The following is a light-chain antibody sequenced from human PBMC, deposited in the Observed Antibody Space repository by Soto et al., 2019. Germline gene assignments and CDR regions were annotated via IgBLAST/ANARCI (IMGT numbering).Light chain of an antibody. CDR2: DVS. J-gene: IGKJ2*01. CDR3: QQYDNRPPEYT. Sequence: IVLTQSPDTLSVSPGERASLSCRASQSIRTKLAWYQHKPGQAPRLLIYDVSNMATGVPARFSGSGSGTEFTLTISSLQSEDCAIYYCQQYDNRPPEYTFGQGTKVEIK. CDR1: QSIRTK. V-gene: IGKV3-15*01.